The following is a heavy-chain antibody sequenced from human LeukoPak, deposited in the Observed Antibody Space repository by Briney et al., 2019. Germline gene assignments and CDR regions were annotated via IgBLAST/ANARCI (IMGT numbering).Heavy chain of an antibody. CDR2: IRTRTNRYAT. Sequence: GGSLRLSCAASGFTFSVSAIHWVRQASGKGLEWVGRIRTRTNRYATAYAAAVKGRFTVSRDDSKNTAYLQMNSLKTEDTAVYYCTRLDYGSDYWGQGTRVIVSS. V-gene: IGHV3-73*01. CDR1: GFTFSVSA. J-gene: IGHJ4*02. D-gene: IGHD3-10*01. CDR3: TRLDYGSDY.